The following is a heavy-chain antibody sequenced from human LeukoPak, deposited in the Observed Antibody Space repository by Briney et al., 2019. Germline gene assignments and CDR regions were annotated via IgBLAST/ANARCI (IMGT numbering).Heavy chain of an antibody. CDR3: ARIHRYCSGGACYVLDN. CDR1: GGSISSSNW. Sequence: SGTLSLTCAVSGGSISSSNWWSWVRQPPGQGLAWIGSIYYSGSTYYNPSLKSRVTISVDTSKNQFSLKLSSVTTADTAVYYCARIHRYCSGGACYVLDNWGQGTLVAVSS. D-gene: IGHD2-15*01. J-gene: IGHJ4*02. V-gene: IGHV4-4*02. CDR2: IYYSGST.